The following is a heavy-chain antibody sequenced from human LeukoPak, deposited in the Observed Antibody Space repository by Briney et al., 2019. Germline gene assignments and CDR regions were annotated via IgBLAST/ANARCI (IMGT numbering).Heavy chain of an antibody. CDR3: ARETDELMVYATEYFQH. V-gene: IGHV1-2*02. D-gene: IGHD2-8*01. CDR1: GYTFTGYY. Sequence: ASVKVSCKASGYTFTGYYMYWVRQAPGQGLEWMGWINPNSGGTNYAQKFQGRVTMTRDTSISTAYMELSRLRSDDTAVYYCARETDELMVYATEYFQHWGQGTLVTVSS. CDR2: INPNSGGT. J-gene: IGHJ1*01.